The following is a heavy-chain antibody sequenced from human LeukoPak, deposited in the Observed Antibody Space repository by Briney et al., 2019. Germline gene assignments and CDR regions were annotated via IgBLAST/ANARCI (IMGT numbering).Heavy chain of an antibody. CDR2: IYPGDSDT. Sequence: GESLKISCKGSGYSFTSYWIGGVRQMPGKGLEWMGIIYPGDSDTRYSPSFQGQVTISADKSISTAYLQWSSLKASDTAMYYCARGIVVVAATGRDDAFDIWGQGTMVTVSS. V-gene: IGHV5-51*01. CDR3: ARGIVVVAATGRDDAFDI. D-gene: IGHD2-15*01. CDR1: GYSFTSYW. J-gene: IGHJ3*02.